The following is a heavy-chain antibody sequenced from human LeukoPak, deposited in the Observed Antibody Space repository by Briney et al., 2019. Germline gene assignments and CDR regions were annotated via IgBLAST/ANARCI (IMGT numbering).Heavy chain of an antibody. CDR1: GYTFTSYY. Sequence: ASVKVSCKASGYTFTSYYIHWVRQAPGQGLEWMGIINPSGYSTSYAQKFQGRVTMTRDTSTSTVYMELSSLRSEDTAVYYCARDKRELEWLQFLETYFDHWGQGTLVTVSS. CDR2: INPSGYST. D-gene: IGHD5-24*01. V-gene: IGHV1-46*01. CDR3: ARDKRELEWLQFLETYFDH. J-gene: IGHJ4*02.